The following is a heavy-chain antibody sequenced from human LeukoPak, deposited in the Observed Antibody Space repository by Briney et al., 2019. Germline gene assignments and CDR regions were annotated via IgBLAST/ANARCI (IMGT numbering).Heavy chain of an antibody. V-gene: IGHV3-23*01. J-gene: IGHJ6*03. CDR3: ANRGNPAVGHHYLDV. CDR2: ITLSGGST. Sequence: RGSLRLSCAASGFTFSYYDMSWVRQAPGRGLEWVASITLSGGSTFYADSVKGRFTISRDNSKNTLYLQMNSLSAEDTAVYYCANRGNPAVGHHYLDVWGKGTTVSVSS. D-gene: IGHD2-2*01. CDR1: GFTFSYYD.